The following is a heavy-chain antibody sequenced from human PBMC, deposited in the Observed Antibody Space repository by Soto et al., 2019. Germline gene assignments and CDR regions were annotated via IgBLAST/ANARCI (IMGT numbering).Heavy chain of an antibody. D-gene: IGHD2-15*01. CDR1: GGSISSYY. CDR2: IYYSGST. Sequence: ASETLSLTCTVSGGSISSYYWSWIRQPPGKGLEWIGYIYYSGSTNYNPSLKSRVTISVDTSKNQFSLKLSSVTAADTAVYYCARGACSGGSCYYYYYGMDVWGQGTTVTVSS. CDR3: ARGACSGGSCYYYYYGMDV. V-gene: IGHV4-59*01. J-gene: IGHJ6*02.